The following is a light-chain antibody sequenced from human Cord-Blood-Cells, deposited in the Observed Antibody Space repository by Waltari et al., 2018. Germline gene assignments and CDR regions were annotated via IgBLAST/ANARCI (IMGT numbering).Light chain of an antibody. V-gene: IGKV1-5*03. CDR1: QSISSW. CDR3: QQYNRYT. J-gene: IGKJ2*01. Sequence: DIQMTPSPSTLSASVGDRVTITCRASQSISSWLAWYQQKPGKAPKLLIYKASSLESGVPSRFSGSGSGTEFTLTISSLQPDDFATYYCQQYNRYTFGQGTKLEIK. CDR2: KAS.